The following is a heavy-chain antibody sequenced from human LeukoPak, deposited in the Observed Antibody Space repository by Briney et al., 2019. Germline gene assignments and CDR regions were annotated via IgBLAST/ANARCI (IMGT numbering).Heavy chain of an antibody. CDR2: IGATDDST. Sequence: GGSLRLSCAVSGFNFNNYGVSWVRQAPGKGPEWVSAIGATDDSTYYADSVKGRFTISSDNSRNTVYLQMNSLRVADTAVYYCAKDPPLTYWGQGTLVTVSS. J-gene: IGHJ4*02. CDR1: GFNFNNYG. CDR3: AKDPPLTY. V-gene: IGHV3-23*01.